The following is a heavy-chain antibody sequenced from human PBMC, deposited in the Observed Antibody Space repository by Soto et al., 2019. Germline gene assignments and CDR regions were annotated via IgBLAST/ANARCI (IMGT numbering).Heavy chain of an antibody. J-gene: IGHJ6*02. V-gene: IGHV4-39*01. CDR3: ARQNGVVVVPAYYYYGMDV. CDR1: GGSISSSSYY. CDR2: IYYSGST. Sequence: QLQLQESGPGLVKPSETLSLTCTVSGGSISSSSYYWGWIRQPPGKGLEWIGSIYYSGSTYYNPSLKSRVPISVETSKNQFSLKLSSVTAADTAVYYCARQNGVVVVPAYYYYGMDVWGQGTTVTVSS. D-gene: IGHD2-2*01.